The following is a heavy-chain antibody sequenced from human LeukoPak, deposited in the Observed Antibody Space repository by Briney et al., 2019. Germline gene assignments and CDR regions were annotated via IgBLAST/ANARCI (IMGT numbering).Heavy chain of an antibody. V-gene: IGHV3-7*01. CDR2: IKQDGSEK. CDR1: GFTFSSYW. D-gene: IGHD1-26*01. Sequence: GGSLRLSCAASGFTFSSYWMSWVRQAPGKGLEWVANIKQDGSEKYYVDSVKGRFTISRDNPKNSLYLQMNSLRAEDTAVYYCTRGIVGATKRNYYYGMDVWGQGTTVTVSS. CDR3: TRGIVGATKRNYYYGMDV. J-gene: IGHJ6*02.